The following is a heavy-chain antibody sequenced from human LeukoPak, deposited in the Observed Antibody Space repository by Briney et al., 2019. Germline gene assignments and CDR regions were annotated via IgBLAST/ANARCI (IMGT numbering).Heavy chain of an antibody. D-gene: IGHD2-15*01. CDR1: GFPFSSYA. Sequence: GSLRLSCAASGFPFSSYAMSWVRQAPGKGLEWVSAISGSGGSTYYADSVKGRFTFSRDNSKNTLYLQMNSLRAEDTAVYYCAKDRVMTGSSSPPRYFDYWGQGTLVTVSS. J-gene: IGHJ4*02. CDR2: ISGSGGST. V-gene: IGHV3-23*01. CDR3: AKDRVMTGSSSPPRYFDY.